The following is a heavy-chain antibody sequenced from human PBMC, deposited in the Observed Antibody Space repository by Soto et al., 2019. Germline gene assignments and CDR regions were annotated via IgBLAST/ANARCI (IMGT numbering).Heavy chain of an antibody. J-gene: IGHJ4*02. Sequence: GGSLRLSCVASGFSFRSYAMSWVRQAPGKGLEWVAIIKDGGSKIYYVDSVKGRFTISRDNAKNSLYLQMNSLRAEDTAVYYCAKEGGLSGSYYISSSYYFDYWGQGTPVTVSS. CDR1: GFSFRSYA. V-gene: IGHV3-7*01. D-gene: IGHD1-26*01. CDR3: AKEGGLSGSYYISSSYYFDY. CDR2: IKDGGSKI.